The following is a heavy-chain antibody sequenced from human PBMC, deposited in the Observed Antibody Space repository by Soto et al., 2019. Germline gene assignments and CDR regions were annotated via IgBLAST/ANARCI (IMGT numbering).Heavy chain of an antibody. V-gene: IGHV4-31*03. J-gene: IGHJ4*02. CDR1: GGSISSGGYY. D-gene: IGHD4-17*01. Sequence: QVPLQESGPGLVKPSQTLSLTCTVSGGSISSGGYYWSWIRQHPGKGLEWIGYIYYSGSTYYNPSLKSRVTISVDTSKNQFSLKLNSVTAADTAVYYCARENGDYVPNYFDYWGQGTLVTVSS. CDR3: ARENGDYVPNYFDY. CDR2: IYYSGST.